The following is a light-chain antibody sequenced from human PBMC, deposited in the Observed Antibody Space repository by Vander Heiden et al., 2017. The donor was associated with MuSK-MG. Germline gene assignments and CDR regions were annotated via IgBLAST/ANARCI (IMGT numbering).Light chain of an antibody. CDR3: QQYKSYSRT. CDR2: QAS. V-gene: IGKV1-5*03. CDR1: QSISSW. J-gene: IGKJ1*01. Sequence: DIQMTQSPSTLSASVGDRVTITCRASQSISSWLAWYQQKPGKAPKVLIYQASILESGVPSRFSGSKSGTEFTLTISSLQPDDFATYYCQQYKSYSRTFGQGTKVEIK.